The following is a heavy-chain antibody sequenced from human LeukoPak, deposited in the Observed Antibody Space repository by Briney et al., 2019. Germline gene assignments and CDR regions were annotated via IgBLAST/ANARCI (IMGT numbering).Heavy chain of an antibody. V-gene: IGHV4-59*08. Sequence: PSETLSLTCAVYGGSFSGYYWSWIRQPPGKGLEWIGYIYYSGSTNYNPSLKSRVTISVDTSKNQFSLKLSSVTAADTAVYYCARGFPFDYWGQGTLVTVSS. J-gene: IGHJ4*02. CDR2: IYYSGST. CDR1: GGSFSGYY. CDR3: ARGFPFDY.